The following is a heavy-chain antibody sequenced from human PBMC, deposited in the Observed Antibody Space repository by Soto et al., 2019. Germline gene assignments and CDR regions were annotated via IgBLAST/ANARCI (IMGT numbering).Heavy chain of an antibody. CDR2: IYPGDSDT. CDR1: GYSFTSYW. Sequence: GESLKISCKGSGYSFTSYWIGWVRQMPGKGLEWMGIIYPGDSDTRDSPSFQGQVTISAEKSISTAYLQWSSLKASDTAMYYCARLGAPFPAAPYYYGMDVWGQGTTVTVSS. CDR3: ARLGAPFPAAPYYYGMDV. J-gene: IGHJ6*02. D-gene: IGHD6-13*01. V-gene: IGHV5-51*01.